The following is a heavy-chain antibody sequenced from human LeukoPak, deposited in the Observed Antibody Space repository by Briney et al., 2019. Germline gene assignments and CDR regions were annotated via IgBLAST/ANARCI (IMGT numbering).Heavy chain of an antibody. Sequence: VRCLRLSRAASGFTFTGDSMNWFRQAPGKGLEWVSYISITSDKIYYAASVKGRFTISRDNSRNTLYPQMSSLRAEDTAVYYCAKDPAYSSSWLKAAYFQEWGQGTLVTVSS. CDR1: GFTFTGDS. J-gene: IGHJ1*01. D-gene: IGHD6-13*01. V-gene: IGHV3-48*01. CDR3: AKDPAYSSSWLKAAYFQE. CDR2: ISITSDKI.